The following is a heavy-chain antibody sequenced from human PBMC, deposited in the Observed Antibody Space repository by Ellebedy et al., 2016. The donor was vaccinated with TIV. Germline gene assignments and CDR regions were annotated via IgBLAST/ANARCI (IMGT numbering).Heavy chain of an antibody. Sequence: PGRSLRLSCAASGFTFNTYAMTWLRQALGKGLERPAYIGDSGSRHSLYYAKSVKGRFSISKDDAKNSLYLQMNSLRHENTAVYYCARDLGITGADDYWGQGTRVIVYS. V-gene: IGHV3-48*02. CDR1: GFTFNTYA. D-gene: IGHD6-19*01. J-gene: IGHJ4*02. CDR2: IGDSGSRHSL. CDR3: ARDLGITGADDY.